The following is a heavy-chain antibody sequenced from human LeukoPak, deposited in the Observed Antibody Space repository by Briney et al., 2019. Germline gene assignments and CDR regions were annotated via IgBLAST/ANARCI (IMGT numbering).Heavy chain of an antibody. Sequence: PSETLSLTCAVSAASISNYYWSWIRQAPGKGLEWVSAISGSGGSTYYADSVKGRFTISRDNSKNTLYLQMNSLRAEDTAVYYCAKDGYYGSGSYYAYYFDYWGQGTLVTVSS. CDR3: AKDGYYGSGSYYAYYFDY. J-gene: IGHJ4*02. CDR1: AASISNYY. V-gene: IGHV3-23*01. D-gene: IGHD3-10*01. CDR2: ISGSGGST.